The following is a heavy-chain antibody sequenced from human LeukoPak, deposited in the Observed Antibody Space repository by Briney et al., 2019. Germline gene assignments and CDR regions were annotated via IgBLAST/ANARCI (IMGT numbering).Heavy chain of an antibody. V-gene: IGHV3-30*04. Sequence: GGSLRLFCAASGFTCSSYAMHWVRQARGKGLEWVAVISYDGSNKYYADSVKGRFTISRDNSKNTLYLQMNSLRAEDTAVYYCARAPAVADPNWFAPWGQGTLVTVSS. CDR3: ARAPAVADPNWFAP. J-gene: IGHJ5*02. CDR2: ISYDGSNK. D-gene: IGHD6-19*01. CDR1: GFTCSSYA.